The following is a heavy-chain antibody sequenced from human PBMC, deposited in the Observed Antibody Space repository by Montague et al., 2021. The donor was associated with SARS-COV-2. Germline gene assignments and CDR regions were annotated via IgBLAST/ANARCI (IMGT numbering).Heavy chain of an antibody. J-gene: IGHJ4*02. Sequence: PALVKPTQTLTLTCTFSGFSLSTSGMCVSWIRQPPGKALEWLALIDWDDDKYYSTSLKTRLTISKDTSKNQVVLTMTNMDPVDTATYYCARIWDRAILTGSYSEFDYWGQGTLVTVSS. D-gene: IGHD3-9*01. CDR2: IDWDDDK. V-gene: IGHV2-70*01. CDR1: GFSLSTSGMC. CDR3: ARIWDRAILTGSYSEFDY.